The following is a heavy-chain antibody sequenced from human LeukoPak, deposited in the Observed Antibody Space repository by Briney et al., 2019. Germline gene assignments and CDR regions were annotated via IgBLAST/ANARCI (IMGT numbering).Heavy chain of an antibody. CDR2: INPNSGGT. D-gene: IGHD5-12*01. CDR3: ARVGAPIVATIDRPFDY. Sequence: ASVKVSCKASGYTFTAYYMHWVRQAPGQGLEWMGWINPNSGGTNYAQKFQGRVTMTRDTSISTAYMELSRLRSDDTAVYYCARVGAPIVATIDRPFDYWGQGTLVTVSS. CDR1: GYTFTAYY. J-gene: IGHJ4*02. V-gene: IGHV1-2*02.